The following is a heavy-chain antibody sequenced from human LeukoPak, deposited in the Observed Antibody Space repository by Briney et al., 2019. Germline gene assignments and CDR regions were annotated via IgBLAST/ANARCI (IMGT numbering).Heavy chain of an antibody. V-gene: IGHV3-48*01. D-gene: IGHD4-23*01. CDR3: ASLLADYGCNSLFDY. Sequence: GGSLRLSCAASGFTFSSYSMNWVRQAPGKGLEWVSYISSSSSTIYYADSVKGRFTISRDNAKNSLYLQMNSLRAEDTAVYYCASLLADYGCNSLFDYWGQGTLVTVSS. CDR2: ISSSSSTI. CDR1: GFTFSSYS. J-gene: IGHJ4*02.